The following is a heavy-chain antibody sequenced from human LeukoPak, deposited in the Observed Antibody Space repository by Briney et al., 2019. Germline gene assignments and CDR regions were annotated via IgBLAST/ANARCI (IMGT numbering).Heavy chain of an antibody. Sequence: PSETLSLTCAVYGGSFSGYYWSWIRQPPGKGLERIGEINHSGSTNYNPSLKSRVTISVDTSKNQFSLKLSSVTAADTAVYYCARSRLAVRTPYDYWGQGTLVTVSS. CDR1: GGSFSGYY. D-gene: IGHD3-10*01. V-gene: IGHV4-34*01. CDR2: INHSGST. CDR3: ARSRLAVRTPYDY. J-gene: IGHJ4*02.